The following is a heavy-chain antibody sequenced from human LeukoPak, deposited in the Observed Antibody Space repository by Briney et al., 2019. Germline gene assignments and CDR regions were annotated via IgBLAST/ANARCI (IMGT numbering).Heavy chain of an antibody. Sequence: PGGSLRLSCAASGFTFSSYGMHWVRQAPGKGLEWVAFIRYDGSNKYYADSVKGRFTISRDNSKNTLYLQMNSLRAEDTAVYYCAKDGVTISGVGDDAFDIWGQGTMVTVSS. D-gene: IGHD3-3*01. V-gene: IGHV3-30*02. CDR3: AKDGVTISGVGDDAFDI. J-gene: IGHJ3*02. CDR1: GFTFSSYG. CDR2: IRYDGSNK.